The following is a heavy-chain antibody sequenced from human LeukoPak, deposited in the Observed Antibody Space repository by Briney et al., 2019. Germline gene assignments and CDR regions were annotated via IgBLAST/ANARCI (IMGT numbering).Heavy chain of an antibody. V-gene: IGHV1-69*01. CDR1: GFTFSSYA. Sequence: GGSLRLSCAASGFTFSSYAISWVRQAPGQGLEWMGGIIPIFGTANYAQKFQGRVTITADESTSTAYMELSSLRSEDTAVYYCARGMDVGYYDFWSGYKTTNYYGMDVWGQGTTVTVSS. CDR2: IIPIFGTA. CDR3: ARGMDVGYYDFWSGYKTTNYYGMDV. D-gene: IGHD3-3*01. J-gene: IGHJ6*02.